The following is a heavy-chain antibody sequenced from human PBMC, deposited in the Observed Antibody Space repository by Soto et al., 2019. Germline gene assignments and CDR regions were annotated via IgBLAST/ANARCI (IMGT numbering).Heavy chain of an antibody. CDR1: GFTFSSYA. J-gene: IGHJ3*02. V-gene: IGHV3-64*02. CDR3: ARGHSSSNAFDI. Sequence: EVQLVESGEGLVQPGGSLRLSCAASGFTFSSYAMHWVRQAPGKGLEYVSAISSNGGSTYYADSVKGRFTISRDNSKNTLYLQMGSLRAEDMAVYYCARGHSSSNAFDIWGQGTMVTVSS. CDR2: ISSNGGST. D-gene: IGHD6-6*01.